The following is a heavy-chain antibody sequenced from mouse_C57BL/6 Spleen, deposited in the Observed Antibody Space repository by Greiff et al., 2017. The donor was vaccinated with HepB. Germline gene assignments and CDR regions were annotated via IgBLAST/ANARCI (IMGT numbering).Heavy chain of an antibody. Sequence: QVQLQQPGAELVRPGSSVKLSCKASGYTFTSYWMDWVKQRPGQGLEWIGNIYPSDSETHYNQKFKDKATLTVDKSSSTAYMQLSSLTSEDSAVHYCARGYGSSPYWGQGTLVTVSA. V-gene: IGHV1-61*01. CDR1: GYTFTSYW. J-gene: IGHJ3*01. CDR2: IYPSDSET. D-gene: IGHD1-1*01. CDR3: ARGYGSSPY.